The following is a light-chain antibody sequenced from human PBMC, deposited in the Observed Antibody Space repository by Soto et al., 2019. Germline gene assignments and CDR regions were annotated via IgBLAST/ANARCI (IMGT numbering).Light chain of an antibody. CDR1: MSVSSGS. Sequence: EVLLVQSPGTVSVSPGERATLCCGVTMSVSSGSLAWHQQNGGQDPKPLLHSASSSATGIPPRLTGRGFRTDFTSTISRLEPEDCAVYYCQQDGSSCRTLCQGTKVAI. CDR2: SAS. J-gene: IGKJ1*01. CDR3: QQDGSSCRT. V-gene: IGKV3-20*01.